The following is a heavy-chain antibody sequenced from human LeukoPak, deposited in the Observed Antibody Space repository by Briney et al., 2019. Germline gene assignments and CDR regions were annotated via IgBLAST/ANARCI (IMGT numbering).Heavy chain of an antibody. CDR1: GGSFSGYY. V-gene: IGHV4-34*01. J-gene: IGHJ4*02. Sequence: SETLSLTCAVYGGSFSGYYWSWIRQPPGKGLEWIGEINHSGSTNYNPSLKSRVTISVDTSKNQFSLKLSSVTAADTAVYYCAEGLSNWGQGTLVTVSS. CDR2: INHSGST. D-gene: IGHD2/OR15-2a*01. CDR3: AEGLSN.